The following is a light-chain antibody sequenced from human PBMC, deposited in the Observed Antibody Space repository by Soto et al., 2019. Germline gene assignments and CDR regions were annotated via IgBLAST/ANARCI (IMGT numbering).Light chain of an antibody. J-gene: IGLJ1*01. V-gene: IGLV2-14*01. Sequence: ALTQPASVSGSPGQSITISCTGTSSDVGGYNYVSWYQQHPGKAPKIIIYDVTNRPSGVSNRFSGSKSGNTASLTISGLQAEDDADYYCSSFTSRFTFNYIFGTGTKVTVL. CDR3: SSFTSRFTFNYI. CDR2: DVT. CDR1: SSDVGGYNY.